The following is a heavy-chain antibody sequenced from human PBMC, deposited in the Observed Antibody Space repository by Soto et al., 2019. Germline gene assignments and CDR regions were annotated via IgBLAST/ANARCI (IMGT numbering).Heavy chain of an antibody. D-gene: IGHD6-19*01. CDR3: AKEVAVAGDFDY. V-gene: IGHV3-21*01. CDR2: ISSSSSYI. Sequence: GGSLRLSCAASGFTFSSYSMNWVRQAPGKGLEWVSSISSSSSYIYYADSVKGRFTISRDNAKNSLYLQMDSLRPEDTAVYYCAKEVAVAGDFDYWGHGTLVTVSS. J-gene: IGHJ4*01. CDR1: GFTFSSYS.